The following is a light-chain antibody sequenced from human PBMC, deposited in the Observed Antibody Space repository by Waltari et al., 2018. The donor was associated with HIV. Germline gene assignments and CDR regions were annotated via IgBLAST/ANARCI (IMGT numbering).Light chain of an antibody. V-gene: IGLV2-8*01. CDR1: TSDIGTYNS. CDR2: QVN. Sequence: QSALTQPPSASGSPGQSVTISCAGSTSDIGTYNSVSWSQQLPGQAPKPIIYQVNKRPEGVPDRFSGSKSGNTASLTVSGLQTGDEGDYYCASYAGSRPFVFGSGTKVTVV. CDR3: ASYAGSRPFV. J-gene: IGLJ1*01.